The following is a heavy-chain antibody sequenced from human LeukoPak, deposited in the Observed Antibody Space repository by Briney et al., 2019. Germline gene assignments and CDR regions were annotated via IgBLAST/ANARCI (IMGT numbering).Heavy chain of an antibody. J-gene: IGHJ5*02. Sequence: ASVKVSCKASGYTFTGYYMHWVRRAPGQGLEWMGWINPNSGGTNYAQKFQGWVTMTRDTSISTAYMELSRLRSDDTAVYYCARDPQPLGYCSSTSCYVPWFDPWGQGTLVTVSS. V-gene: IGHV1-2*04. D-gene: IGHD2-2*01. CDR3: ARDPQPLGYCSSTSCYVPWFDP. CDR2: INPNSGGT. CDR1: GYTFTGYY.